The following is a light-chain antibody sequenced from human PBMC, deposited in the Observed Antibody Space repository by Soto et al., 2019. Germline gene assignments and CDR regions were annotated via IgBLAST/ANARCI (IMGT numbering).Light chain of an antibody. CDR1: QSVSSSY. J-gene: IGKJ1*01. CDR3: QLYGNSPPRT. CDR2: GAS. Sequence: EIVLTQSPGTLSLSPGERATLSCRASQSVSSSYLGWYQQKPGQAPRLLIYGASSRATGIPGRFSGSGSGTDFTLTIARLEPEDFAVYYCQLYGNSPPRTFGQGTKVEIK. V-gene: IGKV3-20*01.